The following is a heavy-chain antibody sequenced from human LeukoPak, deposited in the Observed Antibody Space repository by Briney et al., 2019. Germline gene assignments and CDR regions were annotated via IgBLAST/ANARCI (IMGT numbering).Heavy chain of an antibody. Sequence: ASVKVSCKASGGTFSSYAISWVRQAPGQGLEWMGGIIPIFGTANCAQKFLGRVTITADESTSTAYMELSSLRSQDTAVYYCARDGAVTNGRYFDYWGQGTLVTVSS. CDR3: ARDGAVTNGRYFDY. J-gene: IGHJ4*02. D-gene: IGHD4-17*01. CDR2: IIPIFGTA. CDR1: GGTFSSYA. V-gene: IGHV1-69*01.